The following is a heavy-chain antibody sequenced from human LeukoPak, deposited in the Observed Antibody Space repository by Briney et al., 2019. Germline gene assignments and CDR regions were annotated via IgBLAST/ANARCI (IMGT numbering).Heavy chain of an antibody. CDR2: ISSSSSYI. Sequence: RGSLSLSCAASGFTFTTYTMNWVRQAPGKGLEWVSSISSSSSYIYYADSVKGRFTISRDNAKNSLYLQMNSLRAEDTAVYYCARIYSSSSSRGAFDIWGQGTMVTVSS. CDR1: GFTFTTYT. J-gene: IGHJ3*02. V-gene: IGHV3-21*01. D-gene: IGHD6-6*01. CDR3: ARIYSSSSSRGAFDI.